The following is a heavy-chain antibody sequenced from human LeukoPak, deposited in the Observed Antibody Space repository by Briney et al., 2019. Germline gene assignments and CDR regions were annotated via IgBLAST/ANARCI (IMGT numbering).Heavy chain of an antibody. CDR1: GGSISSYY. CDR3: ARDSYYGLGRPKASNAFDI. V-gene: IGHV4-59*01. CDR2: IYYSGST. Sequence: SETLSLTCTVSGGSISSYYWSWIRQPPGKGLEWIGYIYYSGSTNYNPSLKSRVTISVDTSKNQFSLKLSSVTAADTAVYYCARDSYYGLGRPKASNAFDIWGQGTMVTVSS. D-gene: IGHD3-10*01. J-gene: IGHJ3*02.